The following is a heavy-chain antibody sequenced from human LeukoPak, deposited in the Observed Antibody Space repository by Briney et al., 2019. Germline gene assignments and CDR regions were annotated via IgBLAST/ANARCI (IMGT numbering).Heavy chain of an antibody. J-gene: IGHJ5*02. Sequence: SETLSLTCTVSGGSISSYYWSWIRQHPGKGLEWIGYVYYSGSTYYNPSLKSRVTISVDTSKNQFSLKLSSVTAADTAVYYCARDASSGYFDRRVGFDPWGQGTLVTVSS. CDR1: GGSISSYY. CDR3: ARDASSGYFDRRVGFDP. V-gene: IGHV4-59*06. CDR2: VYYSGST. D-gene: IGHD3-9*01.